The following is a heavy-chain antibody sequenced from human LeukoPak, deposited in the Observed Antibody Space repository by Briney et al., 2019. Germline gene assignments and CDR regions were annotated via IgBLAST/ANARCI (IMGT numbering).Heavy chain of an antibody. Sequence: GGSLRLSCAASGFTFSSYSMNWVRQAPGKGLEWVSYISSSSSTIYYADSVKGRFTISRDNAKNSLFLQMNSLRAEDTAVYYCAKRYGSGSYYYYYMDVWGKGTTVTISS. CDR1: GFTFSSYS. D-gene: IGHD3-10*01. V-gene: IGHV3-48*01. CDR3: AKRYGSGSYYYYYMDV. J-gene: IGHJ6*03. CDR2: ISSSSSTI.